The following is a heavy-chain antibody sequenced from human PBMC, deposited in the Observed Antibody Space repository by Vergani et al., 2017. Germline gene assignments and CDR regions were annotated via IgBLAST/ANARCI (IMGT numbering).Heavy chain of an antibody. V-gene: IGHV1-2*02. Sequence: QVPLVQSGAEVKKPGASVKVSCKASGYTFTGYYMHWVRQAPGQGLEWMGWINPNSGGTNYAQKFQGRVTMTRDTSISTAYMELSRLRSDDTAVYYCARDWAVAGIGDGNWFDPWGQGTLVTVSS. CDR2: INPNSGGT. CDR1: GYTFTGYY. J-gene: IGHJ5*02. CDR3: ARDWAVAGIGDGNWFDP. D-gene: IGHD6-19*01.